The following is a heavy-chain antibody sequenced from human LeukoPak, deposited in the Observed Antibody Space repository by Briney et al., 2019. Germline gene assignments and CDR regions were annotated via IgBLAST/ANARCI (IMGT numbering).Heavy chain of an antibody. J-gene: IGHJ4*02. V-gene: IGHV4-34*01. CDR3: ARGQWFRAF. Sequence: NPSETLSLTCAVYGGSFSGYYWTWIRQPPGKGLEWIGEIHYSGSVTYNPSLETRVTISVDTSKNQFSLRINSVTAADTAVYYCARGQWFRAFWSQGTPVTVSS. D-gene: IGHD3-10*01. CDR1: GGSFSGYY. CDR2: IHYSGSV.